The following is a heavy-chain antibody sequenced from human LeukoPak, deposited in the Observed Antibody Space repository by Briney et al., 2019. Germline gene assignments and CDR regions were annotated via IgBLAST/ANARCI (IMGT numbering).Heavy chain of an antibody. J-gene: IGHJ4*02. D-gene: IGHD5-18*01. CDR1: GFSFCDYY. CDR3: AGSSGYSYGYIDY. V-gene: IGHV3-11*04. Sequence: GGSLRLSCAESGFSFCDYYMRWIRQAPRKGLEWVSAISSRGGTIYYADSVRGRCTISRDNAKNSLYLQMNSLRAEDTAVYYCAGSSGYSYGYIDYWGQGTLVTVSS. CDR2: ISSRGGTI.